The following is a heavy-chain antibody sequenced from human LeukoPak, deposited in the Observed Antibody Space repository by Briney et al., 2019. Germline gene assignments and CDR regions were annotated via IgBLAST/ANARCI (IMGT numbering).Heavy chain of an antibody. J-gene: IGHJ4*02. Sequence: GGSLRLSCAASGFTFSSYAMSWIRQAPGKGLEWVSSISGSAISTYYADSVKGQFTISRDNSRNTLYLQMNSLRAEDTALFYCAKGDNNILTGYYNSFDSWGQGTLVTVSS. CDR2: ISGSAIST. D-gene: IGHD3-9*01. CDR1: GFTFSSYA. CDR3: AKGDNNILTGYYNSFDS. V-gene: IGHV3-23*01.